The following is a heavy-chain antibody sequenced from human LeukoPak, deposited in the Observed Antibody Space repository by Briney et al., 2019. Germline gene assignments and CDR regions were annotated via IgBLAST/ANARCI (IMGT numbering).Heavy chain of an antibody. D-gene: IGHD5-18*01. CDR3: VREARGYHYTYFDY. CDR2: VSAGHHA. CDR1: GFTLGGHG. Sequence: GGSLRLSCTASGFTLGGHGMHWVRQTTGDGLEWVAAVSAGHHAFYAGSVEGRLTVSREDAKNSLYLQMNSLRAGDTAVYYCVREARGYHYTYFDYWGQGSLVTVSS. J-gene: IGHJ4*02. V-gene: IGHV3-13*01.